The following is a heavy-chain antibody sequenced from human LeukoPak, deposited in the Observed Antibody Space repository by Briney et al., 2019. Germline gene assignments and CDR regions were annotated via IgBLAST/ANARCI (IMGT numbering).Heavy chain of an antibody. Sequence: WIGEINHSGSTNYNPSLKSRVTISVDTSKNQFSLKLSSVTAADTAVYYCARPGIAAAFDYWGQGTLVTVSP. CDR2: INHSGST. J-gene: IGHJ4*02. CDR3: ARPGIAAAFDY. V-gene: IGHV4-34*01. D-gene: IGHD6-13*01.